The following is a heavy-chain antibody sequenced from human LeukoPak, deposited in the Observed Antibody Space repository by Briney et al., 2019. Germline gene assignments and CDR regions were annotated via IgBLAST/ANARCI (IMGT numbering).Heavy chain of an antibody. Sequence: GGSLRLSCAASGFTFSSYAMTWVRQAPGKGLEWVSAISGSGSTTYYADSVKGRFTISRDNSKNTLYLQMNSLTAEDTAVYYCAKGDSGGSYSFDCWGQGTLVTVSS. J-gene: IGHJ4*02. CDR2: ISGSGSTT. D-gene: IGHD1-26*01. CDR3: AKGDSGGSYSFDC. V-gene: IGHV3-23*01. CDR1: GFTFSSYA.